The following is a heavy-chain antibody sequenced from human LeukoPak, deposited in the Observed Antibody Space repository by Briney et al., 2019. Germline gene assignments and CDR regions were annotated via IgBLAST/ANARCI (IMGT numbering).Heavy chain of an antibody. D-gene: IGHD6-19*01. V-gene: IGHV3-7*03. CDR1: GFTFTSYW. Sequence: GGSLRVYCAASGFTFTSYWMAWVRQAPGKGLEGVANIKTDGYDKYYVDSLKGRFTISRDNSKNTLYLQMISLRAEDTAVYYCAKSSSGWYDFDIWGQGTMVTVSS. J-gene: IGHJ3*02. CDR3: AKSSSGWYDFDI. CDR2: IKTDGYDK.